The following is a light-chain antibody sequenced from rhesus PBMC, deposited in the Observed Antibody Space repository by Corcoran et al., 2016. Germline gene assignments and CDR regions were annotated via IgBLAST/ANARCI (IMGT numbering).Light chain of an antibody. V-gene: IGKV1-69*01. CDR3: QQNDNSPWT. Sequence: DIQMTQSPSSLSASVGDRVTITCRASQGISNWLAWYQQKPRTAPNLLIYRASHMKTGVPSRFSGIGSGTHCTLTIRRLRPEDIGTYFCQQNDNSPWTVGQGTKVEIQ. CDR2: RAS. CDR1: QGISNW. J-gene: IGKJ1*01.